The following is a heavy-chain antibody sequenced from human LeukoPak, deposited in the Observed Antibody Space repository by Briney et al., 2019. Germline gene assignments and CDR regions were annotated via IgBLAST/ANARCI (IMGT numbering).Heavy chain of an antibody. J-gene: IGHJ4*02. CDR3: ARASSSSWYDY. Sequence: ASVTVSCTASGYTFTSYYMHWLRQAPAPGLEWMGIINPSGGSTSYAQKFQGRVTMTRDTSTSTVYMELSSLRSEDTAVYYCARASSSSWYDYWGQGTLVTVSS. CDR2: INPSGGST. CDR1: GYTFTSYY. V-gene: IGHV1-46*01. D-gene: IGHD6-13*01.